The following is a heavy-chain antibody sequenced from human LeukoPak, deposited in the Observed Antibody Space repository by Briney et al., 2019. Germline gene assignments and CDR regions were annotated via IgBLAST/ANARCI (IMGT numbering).Heavy chain of an antibody. CDR2: INHDGSST. Sequence: GGSLRLSCVASGFTFSTYWMHWVRQAPAKGLVWVSRINHDGSSTNYADSVKGRFTISRDNAKNTLYLHMNSLRAEDTAVYYCAGTRNWDLDQWGQGTLVTVSS. D-gene: IGHD1-14*01. CDR3: AGTRNWDLDQ. V-gene: IGHV3-74*01. J-gene: IGHJ4*02. CDR1: GFTFSTYW.